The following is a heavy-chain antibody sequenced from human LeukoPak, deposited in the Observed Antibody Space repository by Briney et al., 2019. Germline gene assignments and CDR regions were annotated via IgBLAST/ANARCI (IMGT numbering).Heavy chain of an antibody. CDR3: ARGLSWIAAAGTNWFDP. CDR1: GGSMSSYY. D-gene: IGHD6-13*01. Sequence: SEALSLTCTVSGGSMSSYYWSWIRQPPGKGLEWIGYIYYSGSTNYNPSLKSRVTISVDTSKNQFSLKLSSVTAADTAVYYCARGLSWIAAAGTNWFDPWGQGTLVTVSS. J-gene: IGHJ5*02. CDR2: IYYSGST. V-gene: IGHV4-59*01.